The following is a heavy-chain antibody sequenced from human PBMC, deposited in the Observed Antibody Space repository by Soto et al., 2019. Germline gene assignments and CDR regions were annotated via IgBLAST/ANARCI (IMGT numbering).Heavy chain of an antibody. Sequence: SETLSLTCAVYGGSFSGYYWSWIRQPPGKGLEWIGEINHSGSTNYNPSLKSRVTISVDTSKNQFSLKLSSVTAADTAVYYCGLRDSSGYYYFDYWGQGTLVTVSS. V-gene: IGHV4-34*01. J-gene: IGHJ4*02. CDR2: INHSGST. CDR3: GLRDSSGYYYFDY. CDR1: GGSFSGYY. D-gene: IGHD3-22*01.